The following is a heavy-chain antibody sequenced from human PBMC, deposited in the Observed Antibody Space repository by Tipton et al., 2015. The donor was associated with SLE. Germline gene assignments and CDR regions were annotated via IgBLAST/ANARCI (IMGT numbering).Heavy chain of an antibody. J-gene: IGHJ4*02. CDR1: GGSISSYH. V-gene: IGHV4-59*12. CDR3: ARFPSPY. Sequence: TLSLTCTVSGGSISSYHWSWIRQPPGKGLEWIGYIYYSGSTYYNPSLKSRVTISVDTSKNQFSLKLSSVTAADTAVYYCARFPSPYWGQGTLVTVSS. CDR2: IYYSGST.